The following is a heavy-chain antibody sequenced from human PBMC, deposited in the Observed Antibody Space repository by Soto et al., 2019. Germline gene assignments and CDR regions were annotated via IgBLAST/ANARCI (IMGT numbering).Heavy chain of an antibody. J-gene: IGHJ6*02. CDR3: ARASYDFWSGYFFYYYYGMDV. V-gene: IGHV4-34*01. Sequence: SETLSLTCAVYGGAFIGYYCSFIRHPPLKWLEWIGEINHSGSTNYNPSLKSRVTISVDTSKNQFSLKLSSVTAADTAVYYCARASYDFWSGYFFYYYYGMDVWGQGTTVTVSS. CDR1: GGAFIGYY. CDR2: INHSGST. D-gene: IGHD3-3*01.